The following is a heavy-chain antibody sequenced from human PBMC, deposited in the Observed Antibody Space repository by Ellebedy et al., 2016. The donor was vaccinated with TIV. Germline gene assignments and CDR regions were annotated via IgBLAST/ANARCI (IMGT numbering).Heavy chain of an antibody. V-gene: IGHV4-4*07. J-gene: IGHJ4*02. CDR2: IHSSGDT. CDR1: GGSISRNY. Sequence: MPSETLSLTCTVSGGSISRNYWSWIRQPAGKGLEWIGRIHSSGDTNYNPSLKSRVTMSVDMSKNQFSLKLSSVTAADTAVYYCARYTSNWFYFDYWGQGTLVTVSS. D-gene: IGHD6-13*01. CDR3: ARYTSNWFYFDY.